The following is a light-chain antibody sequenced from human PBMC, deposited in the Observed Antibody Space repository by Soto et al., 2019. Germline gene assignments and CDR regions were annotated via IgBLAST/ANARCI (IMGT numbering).Light chain of an antibody. Sequence: EIVLTQSPGTLSLSPGERATLSCRASQSVSSSYLAWYQQKPGQPPRLLIYGASRRATGIPDRFSGSGSGSDFTLTISRLEPEDFAVYDCQQYGTFGQGTKVDI. V-gene: IGKV3-20*01. CDR3: QQYGT. J-gene: IGKJ1*01. CDR1: QSVSSSY. CDR2: GAS.